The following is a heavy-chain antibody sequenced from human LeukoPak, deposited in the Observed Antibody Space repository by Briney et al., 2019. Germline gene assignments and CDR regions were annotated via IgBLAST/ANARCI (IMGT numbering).Heavy chain of an antibody. CDR1: GYTFTSYD. CDR2: MNPNSGNT. Sequence: ASVKVSCKASGYTFTSYDINWVRQATGQGLEWMGWMNPNSGNTGYAQKFQGRVTITRNTSISTAYMELSSLRSEDTAVYYCARAWQGEPYIDYWGQGTLDTVSS. CDR3: ARAWQGEPYIDY. J-gene: IGHJ4*02. D-gene: IGHD2-2*02. V-gene: IGHV1-8*03.